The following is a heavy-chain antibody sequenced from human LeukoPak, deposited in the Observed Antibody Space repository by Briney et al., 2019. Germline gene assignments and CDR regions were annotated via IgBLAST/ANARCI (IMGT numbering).Heavy chain of an antibody. CDR3: ARHSDVIGAI. CDR1: GYTFTHQW. CDR2: IYPRDSDT. Sequence: GESLNISCKASGYTFTHQWIGWVRQMSGSGLEWMGIIYPRDSDTIYSPSFQGHVTISADTSINTAYLEWSSLEASDTAIYYCARHSDVIGAIWGQGPLVTVSS. D-gene: IGHD3-10*01. V-gene: IGHV5-51*01. J-gene: IGHJ4*02.